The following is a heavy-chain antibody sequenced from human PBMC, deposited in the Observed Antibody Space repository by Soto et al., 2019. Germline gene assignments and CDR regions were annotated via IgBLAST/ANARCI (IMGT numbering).Heavy chain of an antibody. J-gene: IGHJ5*01. CDR1: GGTFGNLG. D-gene: IGHD3-10*01. CDR2: TIPIFDTP. V-gene: IGHV1-69*01. CDR3: ARDREDGSGTKYMWFDS. Sequence: QMQLVQSGAEVKKPGSSVKISCKASGGTFGNLGISWLRQAPGQGLEWMGGTIPIFDTPHYAEKFRDRVTITADATTTAYLELTSLTSADTATYSCARDREDGSGTKYMWFDSWGQGTLVTVSS.